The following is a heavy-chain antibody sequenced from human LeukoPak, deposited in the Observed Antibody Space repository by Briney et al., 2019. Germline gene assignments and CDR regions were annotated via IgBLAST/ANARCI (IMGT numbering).Heavy chain of an antibody. CDR3: AKGIVGATRKINFFDY. CDR2: ISGSGGST. D-gene: IGHD1-26*01. V-gene: IGHV3-23*01. Sequence: GGSLRLSCAASGFTFSSYAMSWVRQAPGRGLEWVSAISGSGGSTYCADSVKGRFTISRDNSKNTLYLQMNSLRAEDTAVYYCAKGIVGATRKINFFDYWGQGTLVTVSS. J-gene: IGHJ4*02. CDR1: GFTFSSYA.